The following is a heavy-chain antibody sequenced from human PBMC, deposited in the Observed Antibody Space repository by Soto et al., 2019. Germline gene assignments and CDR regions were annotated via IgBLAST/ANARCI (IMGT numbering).Heavy chain of an antibody. V-gene: IGHV1-69*01. CDR2: IIPVFGLV. Sequence: QVHLLLQSGAEVKKPGSSVKVSCKASGGTPSNSAISWVRQAAGPGLEWMGGIIPVFGLVKYAQNFQGRVTITADESTNTAYMELSSLRPEDTAVYYCAGGRIVVVGSRAYYGMDVWGQGTTVTVSS. D-gene: IGHD3-22*01. CDR3: AGGRIVVVGSRAYYGMDV. CDR1: GGTPSNSA. J-gene: IGHJ6*02.